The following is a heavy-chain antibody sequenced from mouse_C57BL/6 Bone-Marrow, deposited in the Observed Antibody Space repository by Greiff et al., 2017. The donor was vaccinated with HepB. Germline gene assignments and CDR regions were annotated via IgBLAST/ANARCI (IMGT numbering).Heavy chain of an antibody. D-gene: IGHD2-2*01. CDR1: GYTFTNYW. CDR3: ARGGLRQGSWFAY. Sequence: VQRVESGAELVRPGTSVKMSCKASGYTFTNYWIGWAKQRPGHGLEWIGDIYPGGGYTNYNEKFKGKATLTADKSSRTAYMQFSSLTSEDSAIYYCARGGLRQGSWFAYWGQGTLVTVSA. V-gene: IGHV1-63*01. J-gene: IGHJ3*01. CDR2: IYPGGGYT.